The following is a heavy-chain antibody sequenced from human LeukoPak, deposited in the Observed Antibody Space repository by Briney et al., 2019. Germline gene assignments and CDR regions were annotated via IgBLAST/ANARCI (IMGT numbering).Heavy chain of an antibody. J-gene: IGHJ5*02. CDR1: GGSISSSSYY. CDR2: INTSGST. Sequence: SETLSLTCTVSGGSISSSSYYWGWIRQPPGKGLEWIGRINTSGSTNYNPSLKSRVTISVDTSKNQFSLKLSSVTAADTAVYYCARGAYGSDRTNWFDPWGQGTLVTVSS. V-gene: IGHV4-61*02. CDR3: ARGAYGSDRTNWFDP. D-gene: IGHD3-10*01.